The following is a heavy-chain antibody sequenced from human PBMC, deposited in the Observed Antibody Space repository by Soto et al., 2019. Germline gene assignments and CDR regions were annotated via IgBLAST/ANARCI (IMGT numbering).Heavy chain of an antibody. CDR2: IYSGGTT. V-gene: IGHV3-53*01. Sequence: GGSLRLSCAASGFNVSTNYMTWVRQAPGKGLEWVSVIYSGGTTYYADSVKGRFIISRDNFKNTLYLQMNNLRAEDTALYYCARGSGSLYYFHYWGQGTLVTVS. CDR3: ARGSGSLYYFHY. CDR1: GFNVSTNY. D-gene: IGHD1-26*01. J-gene: IGHJ4*02.